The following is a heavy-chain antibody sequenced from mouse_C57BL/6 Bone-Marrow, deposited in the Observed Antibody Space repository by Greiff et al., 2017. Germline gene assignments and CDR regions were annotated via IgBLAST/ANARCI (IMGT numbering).Heavy chain of an antibody. CDR2: IYPGSGST. CDR1: GYTFTSYW. CDR3: ARSYDYDGAWFAY. V-gene: IGHV1-55*01. Sequence: QVQLQQSGAELVKPGASVKMSCKASGYTFTSYWITWVKQRPGQGLEWIGDIYPGSGSTNYNEKFKSKATLTVDTSSSTAYMRLSSLTSEDSAVYYCARSYDYDGAWFAYWGQGTLVTVSA. J-gene: IGHJ3*01. D-gene: IGHD2-4*01.